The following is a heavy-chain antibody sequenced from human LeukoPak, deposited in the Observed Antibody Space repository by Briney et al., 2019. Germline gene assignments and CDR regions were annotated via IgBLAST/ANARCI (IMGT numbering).Heavy chain of an antibody. CDR3: ARVARIAVAGTKAFDY. Sequence: SETLSLTCTVSGGSISSYYWSWIRQPAGKGLEWIGYIYYSGSTNYNPSLKSRVTISVDTSKNQFSLKLSSVTAADTAVYYCARVARIAVAGTKAFDYWGQGTLVTVSS. J-gene: IGHJ4*02. D-gene: IGHD6-19*01. CDR1: GGSISSYY. V-gene: IGHV4-59*01. CDR2: IYYSGST.